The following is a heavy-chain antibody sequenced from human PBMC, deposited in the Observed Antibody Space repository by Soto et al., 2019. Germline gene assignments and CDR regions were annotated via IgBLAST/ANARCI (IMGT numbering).Heavy chain of an antibody. CDR2: IYYSGST. CDR1: GGSISSGGHY. J-gene: IGHJ4*02. D-gene: IGHD4-17*01. V-gene: IGHV4-31*03. CDR3: AGARLGLPLDY. Sequence: KPSETLSLTCTVSGGSISSGGHYWSWIRQHPGKGLEWIGYIYYSGSTHYNPSLRSRVTISVDTSKNRFFLKLSSVTAADTAVYYCAGARLGLPLDYWGQGTLVTVSS.